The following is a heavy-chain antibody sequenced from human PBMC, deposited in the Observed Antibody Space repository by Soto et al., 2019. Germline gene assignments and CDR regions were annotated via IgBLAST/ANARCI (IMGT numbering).Heavy chain of an antibody. CDR2: ISAYNGNT. D-gene: IGHD5-18*01. Sequence: ASVKVSCKASGYTLTGYGISWVRQAPGQGLEWMGWISAYNGNTNYAQKLQGRVTMTTDTSTSTAYMELRSLRSDDTAVYYCARVAVDTAMADSDYWGQGTLVTVSS. CDR3: ARVAVDTAMADSDY. CDR1: GYTLTGYG. V-gene: IGHV1-18*01. J-gene: IGHJ4*02.